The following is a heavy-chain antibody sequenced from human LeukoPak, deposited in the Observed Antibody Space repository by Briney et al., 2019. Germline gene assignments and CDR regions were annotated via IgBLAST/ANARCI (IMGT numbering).Heavy chain of an antibody. CDR2: IIPIFGTA. V-gene: IGHV1-69*05. Sequence: ASVKVSCKASGGTFSSYAISWVRQAPGQGLEWMGRIIPIFGTANYAQKFQGRVTITTDESTSTAYMELSSLRSEDTVVYYCAARGGSYIGEYCYFDYWGQGTLVTVSS. D-gene: IGHD1-26*01. CDR3: AARGGSYIGEYCYFDY. J-gene: IGHJ4*02. CDR1: GGTFSSYA.